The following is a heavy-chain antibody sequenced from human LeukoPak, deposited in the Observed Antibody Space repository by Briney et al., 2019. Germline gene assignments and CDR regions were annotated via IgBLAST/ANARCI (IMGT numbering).Heavy chain of an antibody. CDR1: GYTFTVYY. V-gene: IGHV1-2*06. Sequence: ASVKVSCKSSGYTFTVYYMHWVRQAPAQGLEWMGRINPNRGGTNYAQKFQGRVTMTRDTSIRTAYMELSRLRSDDTAVYYCARADCSSTSCLNAFDIWGQGTMVTVSS. J-gene: IGHJ3*02. D-gene: IGHD2-2*01. CDR3: ARADCSSTSCLNAFDI. CDR2: INPNRGGT.